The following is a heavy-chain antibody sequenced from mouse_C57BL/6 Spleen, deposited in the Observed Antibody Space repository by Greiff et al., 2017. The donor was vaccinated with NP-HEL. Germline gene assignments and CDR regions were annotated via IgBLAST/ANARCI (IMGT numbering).Heavy chain of an antibody. Sequence: QVQLKQPGAELVKPGASVKLSCKASGYTFTSYWMQWVKQRPGQGLEWIGEIDPSDSYTNYNQKFKGKATLTVDTSSSTAYMQLSSLTSEDSAVYYCARSDGGFAYWGQGTLVTVSA. CDR1: GYTFTSYW. CDR3: ARSDGGFAY. V-gene: IGHV1-50*01. J-gene: IGHJ3*01. CDR2: IDPSDSYT.